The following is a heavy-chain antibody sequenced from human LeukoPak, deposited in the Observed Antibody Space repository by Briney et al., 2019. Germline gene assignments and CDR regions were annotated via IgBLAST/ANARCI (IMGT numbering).Heavy chain of an antibody. D-gene: IGHD6-19*01. Sequence: GGSLRLSCAASGFTFSSYAMSWVRQAPGKGLEWVSAISGSGGSTYYADSVKSRFTISRDNSKNTLYLQMNSLRAEDTAVYYCAKAVAATGDFGYWGQGTLVTVSS. CDR1: GFTFSSYA. V-gene: IGHV3-23*01. CDR2: ISGSGGST. J-gene: IGHJ4*02. CDR3: AKAVAATGDFGY.